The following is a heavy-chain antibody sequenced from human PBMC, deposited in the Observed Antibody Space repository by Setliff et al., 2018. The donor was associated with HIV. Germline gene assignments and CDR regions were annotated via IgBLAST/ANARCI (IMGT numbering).Heavy chain of an antibody. CDR1: GGSISSHY. V-gene: IGHV4-4*07. D-gene: IGHD3-3*02. Sequence: SETLSLTCTVSGGSISSHYWSWIRQPAGKGLEWIGRIYTSGSTKYNPSLESRVTISVDTSKNQFSLRLSSVTAADTAVYYCARTIKEHLAVLWFDPWGQGTLVTSPQ. J-gene: IGHJ5*02. CDR3: ARTIKEHLAVLWFDP. CDR2: IYTSGST.